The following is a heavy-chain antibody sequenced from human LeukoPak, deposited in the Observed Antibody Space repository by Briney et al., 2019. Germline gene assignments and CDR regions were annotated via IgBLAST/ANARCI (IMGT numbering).Heavy chain of an antibody. Sequence: SETLSLTCTVSGASISSGGYYWSWIRQHPGKGLEWIGYIYYSGSTYYNPSLKSRVTISVDTSKNQFSLKLSSVTAADTAVYYCARDRGALYSYVYRGYFDYWGQGTLVTVSS. D-gene: IGHD5-18*01. CDR1: GASISSGGYY. V-gene: IGHV4-31*03. CDR3: ARDRGALYSYVYRGYFDY. CDR2: IYYSGST. J-gene: IGHJ4*02.